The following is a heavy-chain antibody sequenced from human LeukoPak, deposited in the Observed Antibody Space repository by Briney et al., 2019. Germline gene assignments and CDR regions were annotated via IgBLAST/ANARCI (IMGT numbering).Heavy chain of an antibody. CDR2: ISSSSSYI. V-gene: IGHV3-21*01. J-gene: IGHJ4*02. Sequence: EAGGSLRLSCAASGFTFSSYSMNWVRQAPGKGLEWVSSISSSSSYIDYADSVKGRFTISRDNAKNSLYLQMNSLRAEDTAVYYCARDSSGGYDFYYWGQGTLVTVSS. CDR3: ARDSSGGYDFYY. CDR1: GFTFSSYS. D-gene: IGHD5-12*01.